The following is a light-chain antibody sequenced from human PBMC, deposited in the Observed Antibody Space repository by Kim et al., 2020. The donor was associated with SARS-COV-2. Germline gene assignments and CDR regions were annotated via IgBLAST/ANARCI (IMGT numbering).Light chain of an antibody. Sequence: SYELTQPLSVSVAPGKTARVSCGGNSIGSKSVHWYQQKSGQAPVLVIYYASDRPSGIPERFSGSNSGNTATLTISRVEAGDEADYYCQVWDSSSDHRVVFGGGTQRTFL. J-gene: IGLJ2*01. CDR2: YAS. CDR3: QVWDSSSDHRVV. V-gene: IGLV3-21*04. CDR1: SIGSKS.